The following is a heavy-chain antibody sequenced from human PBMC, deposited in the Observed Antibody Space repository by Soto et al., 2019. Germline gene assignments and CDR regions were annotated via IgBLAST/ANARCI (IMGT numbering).Heavy chain of an antibody. D-gene: IGHD2-15*01. Sequence: QVQLVQSGAEVKKPGASVKVSRKASGYTFTSYDINWVRQATGQGLEWMGWMNPNSGNTGYAQKFQGRVTMTRNTSISTAYMELSSLRSEDTAVYYCARGLDIVVVVAATDYYYYYMDVWGKGTTVTVSS. V-gene: IGHV1-8*01. CDR3: ARGLDIVVVVAATDYYYYYMDV. CDR1: GYTFTSYD. CDR2: MNPNSGNT. J-gene: IGHJ6*03.